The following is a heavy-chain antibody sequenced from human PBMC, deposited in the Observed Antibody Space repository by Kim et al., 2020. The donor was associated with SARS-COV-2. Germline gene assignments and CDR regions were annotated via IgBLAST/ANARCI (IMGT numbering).Heavy chain of an antibody. V-gene: IGHV3-33*01. J-gene: IGHJ6*02. D-gene: IGHD2-8*01. CDR1: GFTFSSYG. CDR3: ARVLVFYYYGMDV. CDR2: IWYDGSNK. Sequence: GGSLRLSCAASGFTFSSYGMHWVRQAPGNGLEWVAVIWYDGSNKYYADSVKGRFTISRDNSKNTLYLQMNSLRAEDTAVYYCARVLVFYYYGMDVWGQGT.